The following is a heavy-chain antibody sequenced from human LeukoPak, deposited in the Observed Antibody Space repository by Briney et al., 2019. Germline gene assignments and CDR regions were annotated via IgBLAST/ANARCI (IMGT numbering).Heavy chain of an antibody. Sequence: GGSLRLSCAASGFTFNSYVMSWVRQAPGKGLEWVSSINGGGGNTYYADSVKGRFTISRDNPKNMLYLQMNSLRADDTAIYYCAKTVVVITFRFDDWGQGALVTVSS. CDR2: INGGGGNT. CDR1: GFTFNSYV. J-gene: IGHJ4*02. D-gene: IGHD2-21*01. V-gene: IGHV3-23*01. CDR3: AKTVVVITFRFDD.